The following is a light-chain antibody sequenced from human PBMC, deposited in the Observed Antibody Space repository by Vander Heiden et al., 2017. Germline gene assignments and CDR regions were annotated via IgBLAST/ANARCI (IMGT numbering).Light chain of an antibody. CDR3: QQYNSYSRT. CDR2: DAS. J-gene: IGKJ1*01. Sequence: DIQMTQSPSTLSASVGDRVTITCRASQSISSWLAWYQPKPGKAPKLLIYDASSLESGVPSRFRGSGSGTEFTLTISSLQPDDFATYYCQQYNSYSRTFGQGTKVEIK. CDR1: QSISSW. V-gene: IGKV1-5*01.